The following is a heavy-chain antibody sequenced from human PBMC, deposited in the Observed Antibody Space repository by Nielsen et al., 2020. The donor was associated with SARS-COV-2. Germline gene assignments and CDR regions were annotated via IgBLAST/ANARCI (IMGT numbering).Heavy chain of an antibody. Sequence: WIRQPPGKALEWLALIDWDDDKYYSTSLKTRLTISKDTSKNQVVLTMTNVDPVDTATYYCARISAMVRGVIHCYYGMDVWGQGTTVTVSS. V-gene: IGHV2-70*01. CDR3: ARISAMVRGVIHCYYGMDV. D-gene: IGHD3-10*01. CDR2: IDWDDDK. J-gene: IGHJ6*02.